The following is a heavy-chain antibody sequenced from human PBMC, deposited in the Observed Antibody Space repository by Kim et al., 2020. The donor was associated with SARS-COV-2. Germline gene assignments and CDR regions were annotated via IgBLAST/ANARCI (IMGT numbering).Heavy chain of an antibody. Sequence: SETLSLTCTVSGGSISSSSYYWGWIRQPPGKGLEWIGSIYYSGSTYYNPSLKSRVTISVDTSKNQFSLKLSSVTAADTAVYYCARTSPHWYYYYGMDVWGQGTTVTVSS. D-gene: IGHD1-1*01. CDR2: IYYSGST. J-gene: IGHJ6*02. V-gene: IGHV4-39*01. CDR1: GGSISSSSYY. CDR3: ARTSPHWYYYYGMDV.